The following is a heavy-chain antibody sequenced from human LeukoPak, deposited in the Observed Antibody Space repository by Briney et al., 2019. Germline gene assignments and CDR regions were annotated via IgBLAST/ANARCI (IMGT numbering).Heavy chain of an antibody. CDR2: ISYDGSNK. J-gene: IGHJ4*02. V-gene: IGHV3-30*04. Sequence: GGSLRLSCAASGFTFSSYAMHWVRQAPGKGLEWVAVISYDGSNKYYADSVKGRFTISRDNSKHTLYLQMNSLRAEDTAVYYCARDVERYFDWLFNFDYWGQGTLVTVSS. CDR1: GFTFSSYA. CDR3: ARDVERYFDWLFNFDY. D-gene: IGHD3-9*01.